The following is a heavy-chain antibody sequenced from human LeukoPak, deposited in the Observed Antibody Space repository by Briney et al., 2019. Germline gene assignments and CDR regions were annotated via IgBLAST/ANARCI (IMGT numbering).Heavy chain of an antibody. J-gene: IGHJ5*02. V-gene: IGHV4-38-2*02. Sequence: SETLSLTCTVSGYSISSGCYWGWIRQPPGKGLEWIGNIYRSGSTYYNSSLKSRLIISVDMSKNQLALKVTSVTAADTAVYYCARSLGYSSTNWFDPWGQGAPVTVSS. CDR1: GYSISSGCY. CDR2: IYRSGST. CDR3: ARSLGYSSTNWFDP. D-gene: IGHD5-12*01.